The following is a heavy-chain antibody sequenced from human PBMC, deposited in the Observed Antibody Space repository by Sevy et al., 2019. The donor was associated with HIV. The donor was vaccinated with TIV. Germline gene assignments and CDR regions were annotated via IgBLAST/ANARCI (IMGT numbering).Heavy chain of an antibody. V-gene: IGHV3-21*06. J-gene: IGHJ4*02. Sequence: GSLRLSCAASGFTFNYHFMNWVRQLPGKGLEWVSYISSASSYINYSDSVKGRFTISRDNAKNLVFLEMNNLSPEDTAVYFCARGDYYGSLYYFDYWGQGTLVTVSS. D-gene: IGHD3-10*01. CDR2: ISSASSYI. CDR1: GFTFNYHF. CDR3: ARGDYYGSLYYFDY.